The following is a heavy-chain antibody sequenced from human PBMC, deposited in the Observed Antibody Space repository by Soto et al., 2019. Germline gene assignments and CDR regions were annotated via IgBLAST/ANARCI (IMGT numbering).Heavy chain of an antibody. CDR2: IYYSGST. CDR3: ASLLEWLLYLDY. D-gene: IGHD3-3*01. Sequence: SEPLSLTCTVSGGSISSSSYYWGWIRQPPGKGLEWIGSIYYSGSTYYNPSLKSRVTISVDTSKNQFSLKLSSVTAADTAVYYCASLLEWLLYLDYWGQGTLVTVSS. CDR1: GGSISSSSYY. V-gene: IGHV4-39*01. J-gene: IGHJ4*02.